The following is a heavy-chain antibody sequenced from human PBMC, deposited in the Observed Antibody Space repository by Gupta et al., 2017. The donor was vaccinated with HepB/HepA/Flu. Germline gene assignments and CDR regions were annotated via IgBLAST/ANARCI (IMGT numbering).Heavy chain of an antibody. J-gene: IGHJ4*02. D-gene: IGHD2-15*01. CDR3: VGYCPSGSCPEFVY. Sequence: EVLMTESGGGLVQPGGSLRLSCAASGFTFNWQHRVRQAPGKGLVWVSRINSDGSNTSYADSVKGRFTISRDNAKNTLYLQMNSLRAEDTAVYYCVGYCPSGSCPEFVYWGQGALVTVSS. V-gene: IGHV3-74*03. CDR1: GFTFNW. CDR2: INSDGSNT.